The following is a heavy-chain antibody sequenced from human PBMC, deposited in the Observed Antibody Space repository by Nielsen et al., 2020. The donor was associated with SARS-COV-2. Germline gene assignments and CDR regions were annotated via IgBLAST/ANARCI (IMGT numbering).Heavy chain of an antibody. CDR3: AREMGDTSMVSWFDP. Sequence: GESLKISCKGSGYRFSDYWIGWVRQMPGKGLEWMGIINPDDSDTRYSPSFQGQVTISADKYISTAYLQWNRLEASDTAMYYCAREMGDTSMVSWFDPWGQGTLVTVSS. CDR1: GYRFSDYW. J-gene: IGHJ5*02. CDR2: INPDDSDT. V-gene: IGHV5-51*01. D-gene: IGHD5-18*01.